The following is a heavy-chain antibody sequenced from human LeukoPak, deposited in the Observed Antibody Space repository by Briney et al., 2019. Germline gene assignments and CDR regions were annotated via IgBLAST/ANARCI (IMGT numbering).Heavy chain of an antibody. V-gene: IGHV3-33*01. D-gene: IGHD3-16*01. CDR3: GRIPLGGQTVDY. J-gene: IGHJ4*02. CDR1: GFTFSNYG. CDR2: IWYDGSNK. Sequence: GGSLRLSCAASGFTFSNYGMHWVRQAPGRGLGWVALIWYDGSNKYYADSVKGRFTISRDNSNNALYLQMNSLRAEDTAVYYCGRIPLGGQTVDYWGQGTLVTVSS.